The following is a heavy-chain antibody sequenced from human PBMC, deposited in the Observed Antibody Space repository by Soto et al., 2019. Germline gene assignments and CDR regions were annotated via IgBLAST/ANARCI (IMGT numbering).Heavy chain of an antibody. J-gene: IGHJ6*02. D-gene: IGHD6-19*01. CDR1: GGTFSSYA. CDR2: IIPIFGTA. V-gene: IGHV1-69*12. CDR3: ASWLKEAGIGGNYSYGMDV. Sequence: QVQLVQSGAEVKKPGSSVQVSCKASGGTFSSYAFSWVRQAPGQGLEWMGGIIPIFGTADYAQKFQGRVTITADESTSTAHMELSSLRSEDTAVYYCASWLKEAGIGGNYSYGMDVWGQGTTVTVSS.